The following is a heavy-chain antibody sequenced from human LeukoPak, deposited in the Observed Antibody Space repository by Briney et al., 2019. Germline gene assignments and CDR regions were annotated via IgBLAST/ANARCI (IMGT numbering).Heavy chain of an antibody. CDR1: GFTLSSYW. J-gene: IGHJ5*02. CDR3: ARDRGSYELPWWFDP. Sequence: GGSLRLSCAASGFTLSSYWMSWVRQAPGKGLEWVANIKQDGSEKYYVDSVKGRFTISRDNAKNSLYLQMNSLRAEDTAVYYCARDRGSYELPWWFDPWGQGTLVTVSS. V-gene: IGHV3-7*01. CDR2: IKQDGSEK. D-gene: IGHD1-26*01.